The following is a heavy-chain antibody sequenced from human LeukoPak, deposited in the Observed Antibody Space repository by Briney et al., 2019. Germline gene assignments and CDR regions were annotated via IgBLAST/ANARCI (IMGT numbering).Heavy chain of an antibody. Sequence: GGSLRLSCAASGFTFSSYGMHWVRQAPGKGLEWVAFIRYDGSNKYYADSVKGRFTISRDNSKNTLYLQMNSLRAEDTAVYYCAKDRDYRGFRSYYFDYWGQGTLVTVSS. V-gene: IGHV3-30*02. J-gene: IGHJ4*02. CDR2: IRYDGSNK. CDR3: AKDRDYRGFRSYYFDY. CDR1: GFTFSSYG. D-gene: IGHD4-11*01.